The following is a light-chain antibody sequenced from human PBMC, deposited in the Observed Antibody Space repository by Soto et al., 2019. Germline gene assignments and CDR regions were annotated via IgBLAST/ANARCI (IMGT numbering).Light chain of an antibody. Sequence: EIVLTQSPATLSLSPGERATLSCRASQSVSSYLAWYQQKPGQAPRLLIYDASNRATGIPARFSGGGSGTDFTVPIRILVPEGFAFYYCRLRSHGPFGQGTGVEFK. CDR3: RLRSHGP. CDR2: DAS. CDR1: QSVSSY. V-gene: IGKV3-11*01. J-gene: IGKJ1*01.